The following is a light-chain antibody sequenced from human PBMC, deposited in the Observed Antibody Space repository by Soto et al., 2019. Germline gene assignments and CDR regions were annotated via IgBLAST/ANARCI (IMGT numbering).Light chain of an antibody. V-gene: IGLV2-14*01. Sequence: QSALTHPASLSGSPGQSITIPCTGTSSDIGAYDYVSWFQQHPGKAPKLMISEVNNRPSGVSNRFSGSKSGNTAYLTISGLQVEEEAEYFCSSFTTTSTHVFGTGTKVTVL. CDR3: SSFTTTSTHV. J-gene: IGLJ1*01. CDR2: EVN. CDR1: SSDIGAYDY.